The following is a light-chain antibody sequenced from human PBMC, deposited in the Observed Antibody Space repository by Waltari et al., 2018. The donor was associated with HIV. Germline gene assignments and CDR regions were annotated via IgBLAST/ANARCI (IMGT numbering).Light chain of an antibody. Sequence: DIVMTQSPDSLGVSLGERATINCKSSQSLLYTAHNKNYLAWYQQKPGQSPKLLIYSGSTRESGVPDRFIVSGSGTDFTLNFTNLQAEDVAVYFCQQYYGSLPTFSQGANPDIK. CDR3: QQYYGSLPT. CDR1: QSLLYTAHNKNY. V-gene: IGKV4-1*01. CDR2: SGS. J-gene: IGKJ2*01.